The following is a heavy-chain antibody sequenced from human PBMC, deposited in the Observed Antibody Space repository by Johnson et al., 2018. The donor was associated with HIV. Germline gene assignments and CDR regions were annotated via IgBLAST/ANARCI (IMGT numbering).Heavy chain of an antibody. V-gene: IGHV3-30*02. CDR2: IRYDGSNK. J-gene: IGHJ3*02. CDR1: GFIFSTYG. CDR3: AKIKGSSDAFDI. Sequence: QVQLVESGGGVVQPGGSLRLSCVASGFIFSTYGMHWVRQAPGKGLEWLAFIRYDGSNKYYADSVKGRFTISRDNSKNTLYLQMNSLRAEDTAVYYCAKIKGSSDAFDIWGQGTMVTVSS. D-gene: IGHD6-6*01.